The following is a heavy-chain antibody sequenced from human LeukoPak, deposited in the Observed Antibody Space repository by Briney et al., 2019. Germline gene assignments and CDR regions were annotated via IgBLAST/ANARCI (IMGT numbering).Heavy chain of an antibody. CDR1: GFTFDDYA. CDR3: AKGPLIVGATMGPFDY. D-gene: IGHD1-26*01. Sequence: GGSLRLSCAASGFTFDDYAMHWVRQAPGKGLEWVSGISWNSGSIGYADSMKGRFTISRDNAKNSLYLQMNSLRAEDTALYYCAKGPLIVGATMGPFDYWGQGTLVTVSS. J-gene: IGHJ4*02. CDR2: ISWNSGSI. V-gene: IGHV3-9*01.